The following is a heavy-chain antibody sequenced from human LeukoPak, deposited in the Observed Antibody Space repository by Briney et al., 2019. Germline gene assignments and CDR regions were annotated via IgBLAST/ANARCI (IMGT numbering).Heavy chain of an antibody. CDR3: ARARQPVPFDS. Sequence: PSETLSLTCAVYGGSFSGYYWSWIRQPPGKGLEWIGEINHSGSTNYNPSLKSRVTISVDTSKNQFSLKLSSVTAADTAWYYCARARQPVPFDSGGQGTLVPVS. J-gene: IGHJ4*02. D-gene: IGHD6-13*01. V-gene: IGHV4-34*01. CDR2: INHSGST. CDR1: GGSFSGYY.